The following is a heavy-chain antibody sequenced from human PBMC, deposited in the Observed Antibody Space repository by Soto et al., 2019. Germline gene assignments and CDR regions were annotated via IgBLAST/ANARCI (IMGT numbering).Heavy chain of an antibody. CDR3: ARGYCSSTSCRNYYYYYYMDV. V-gene: IGHV1-8*01. J-gene: IGHJ6*03. D-gene: IGHD2-2*01. Sequence: ASVKVSCKASGYTFTSYDINWVRQATGQGLEWMGWMNPNSGNTGYAQKFQGRVTMTRNTSISTAHMELSSLRSEDTAVYYCARGYCSSTSCRNYYYYYYMDVWGKGTTVTVSS. CDR2: MNPNSGNT. CDR1: GYTFTSYD.